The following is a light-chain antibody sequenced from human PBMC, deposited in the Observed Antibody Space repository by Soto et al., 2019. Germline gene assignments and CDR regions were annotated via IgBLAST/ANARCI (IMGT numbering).Light chain of an antibody. CDR2: GAS. CDR3: QQSFLTPFT. J-gene: IGKJ4*01. Sequence: DIQMTQSPTSLSASVGDTVTISCRASQRIDKYLNWYQQIPGKAPKVLIFGASSLHTGVPSRLSGSGSGTDFTLTITSLQVEDFAIYFCQQSFLTPFTFGGGSRV. V-gene: IGKV1-39*01. CDR1: QRIDKY.